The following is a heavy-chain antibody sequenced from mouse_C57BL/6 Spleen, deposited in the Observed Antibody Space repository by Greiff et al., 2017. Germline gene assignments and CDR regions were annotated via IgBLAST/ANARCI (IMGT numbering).Heavy chain of an antibody. Sequence: GAELVRPGASVTLSCKASGYTFTGYEMHWVKQTPVHGLEWIGAIDPETGGTAYNQKFKGKAILTVDKSSSTAYMELRSLTSEDSAVYYCTRDPYWGQGTLVTVSA. CDR3: TRDPY. CDR2: IDPETGGT. CDR1: GYTFTGYE. V-gene: IGHV1-15*01. J-gene: IGHJ3*01.